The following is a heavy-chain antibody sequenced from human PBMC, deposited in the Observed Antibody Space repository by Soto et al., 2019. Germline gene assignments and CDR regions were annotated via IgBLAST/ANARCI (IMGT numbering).Heavy chain of an antibody. CDR1: GFTVSSNY. Sequence: GSLRLSCAASGFTVSSNYMSWVRQAPGKGLEWVSVIYSGGSTYYADSVKGRFTISRDNSKNTLYLQMNSLRAEDTAVYYCARDPVAYCGGDCRTFDYWGQGTLVTVSS. D-gene: IGHD2-21*02. CDR3: ARDPVAYCGGDCRTFDY. J-gene: IGHJ4*02. CDR2: IYSGGST. V-gene: IGHV3-66*01.